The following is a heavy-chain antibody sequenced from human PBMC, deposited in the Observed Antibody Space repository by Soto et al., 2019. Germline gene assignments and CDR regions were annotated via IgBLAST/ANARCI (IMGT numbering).Heavy chain of an antibody. CDR1: GDSVSSNSAS. V-gene: IGHV6-1*01. CDR2: TYYRSKWYN. J-gene: IGHJ5*02. CDR3: ANGPGGRFDP. Sequence: PSQTLSLTCAISGDSVSSNSASWNWLRQSPSRGLEWLGRTYYRSKWYNDYAVSVKSRITINPDTSKNQFSLQLNSVTPEDTAVYYCANGPGGRFDPWGQGTLVTVSS. D-gene: IGHD1-26*01.